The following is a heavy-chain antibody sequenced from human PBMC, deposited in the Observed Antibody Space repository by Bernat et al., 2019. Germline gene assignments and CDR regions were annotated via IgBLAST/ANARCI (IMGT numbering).Heavy chain of an antibody. CDR3: ARAPDYGGNGEFDY. CDR2: IYYSGST. CDR1: GGSISSYY. V-gene: IGHV4-59*01. Sequence: QAQLQESGPGLVKPSETLSLTCTVSGGSISSYYWSWIRQPPGKGLEWVGYIYYSGSTNYNPSLKSRVTISVDTSKNQFSLKLSSVTAADTAVYYCARAPDYGGNGEFDYWGQGTLVTVSS. D-gene: IGHD4-23*01. J-gene: IGHJ4*02.